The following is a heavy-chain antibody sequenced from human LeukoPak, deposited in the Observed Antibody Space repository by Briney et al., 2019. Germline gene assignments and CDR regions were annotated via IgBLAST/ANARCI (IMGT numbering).Heavy chain of an antibody. D-gene: IGHD3-10*02. Sequence: GGSLRLSCAASGFTFSSYEMNWVRQAPGKGLEWVSYISSSGSTIYYADSVKGRFTISRDDAKNSLYLQMNSLRAEDTAVYYCAELGITMIGGVRGKGTTVTISS. CDR2: ISSSGSTI. V-gene: IGHV3-48*03. J-gene: IGHJ6*04. CDR3: AELGITMIGGV. CDR1: GFTFSSYE.